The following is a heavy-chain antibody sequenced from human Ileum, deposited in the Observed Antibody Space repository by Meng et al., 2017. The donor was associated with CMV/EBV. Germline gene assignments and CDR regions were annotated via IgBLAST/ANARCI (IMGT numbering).Heavy chain of an antibody. CDR2: IYYSGST. CDR3: ARDSYDSSGYYYDS. CDR1: GGSFSSYY. J-gene: IGHJ5*01. D-gene: IGHD3-22*01. V-gene: IGHV4-59*01. Sequence: SETLSLTCAVYGGSFSSYYWSWIRQPPGKGLEWIGYIYYSGSTNYNPSLKSRVTISVDTSKNQFSLKLSSVTAADTAVYYCARDSYDSSGYYYDSWGQGTLVTVSS.